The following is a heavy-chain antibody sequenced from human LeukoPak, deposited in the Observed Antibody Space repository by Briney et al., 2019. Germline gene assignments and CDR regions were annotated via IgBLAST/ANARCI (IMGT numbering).Heavy chain of an antibody. D-gene: IGHD7-27*01. V-gene: IGHV3-23*01. CDR3: AKDMGTFDY. CDR1: GFTFSNYA. Sequence: GGSLRLSCAASGFTFSNYAMSWVREATGKGLEWVSDISGSGGSAYYADSVKGRFTISRDNSKNTLYLQMNSLRAEDTAVYYCAKDMGTFDYWGQGTLVTVSS. CDR2: ISGSGGSA. J-gene: IGHJ4*02.